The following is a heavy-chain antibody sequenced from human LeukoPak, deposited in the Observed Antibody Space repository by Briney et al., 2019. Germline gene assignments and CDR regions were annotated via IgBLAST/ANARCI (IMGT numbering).Heavy chain of an antibody. CDR1: GGSVSSTEFS. Sequence: SETLSLTCTVSGGSVSSTEFSWGWIRQPPGKGLQWVGNLYYSGSTSYHPSLNSRVTMSVDTSKNQFSLKMTSVTAADTAVYYCARCLSGTYYDYWGQGTLVTVSS. CDR2: LYYSGST. D-gene: IGHD1-26*01. CDR3: ARCLSGTYYDY. V-gene: IGHV4-39*01. J-gene: IGHJ4*02.